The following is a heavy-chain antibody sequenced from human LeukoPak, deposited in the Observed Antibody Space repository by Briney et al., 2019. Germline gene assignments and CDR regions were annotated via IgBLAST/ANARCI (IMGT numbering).Heavy chain of an antibody. V-gene: IGHV3-49*04. CDR3: SRDQTPYY. CDR1: GFTFGNYA. Sequence: GGSLRLSCTASGFTFGNYAMTWVGQAPGKRLEWVGFIASKTYGGTAEYAAPVKGRFTISRDDSKSIAYLQMNSLKTEDTAVYFCSRDQTPYYWGQGTLVTVSS. J-gene: IGHJ4*02. CDR2: IASKTYGGTA.